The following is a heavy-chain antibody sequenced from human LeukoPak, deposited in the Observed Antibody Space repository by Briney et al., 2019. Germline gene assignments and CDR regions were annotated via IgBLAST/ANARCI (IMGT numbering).Heavy chain of an antibody. Sequence: SETLSLTCTVSSDSISNYYWSWIRQPPGKGLEWIGYIYYTGSTHYNPSLKSRVTILVDRSKNQFSLRLNSVTAADTAVYSCARGTIASFDYWGQGGLVTVSS. CDR3: ARGTIASFDY. V-gene: IGHV4-59*01. J-gene: IGHJ4*02. CDR1: SDSISNYY. CDR2: IYYTGST. D-gene: IGHD1-7*01.